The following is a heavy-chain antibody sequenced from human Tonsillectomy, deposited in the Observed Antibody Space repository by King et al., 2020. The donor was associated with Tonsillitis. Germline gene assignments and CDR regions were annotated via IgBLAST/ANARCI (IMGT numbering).Heavy chain of an antibody. J-gene: IGHJ4*02. V-gene: IGHV3-66*01. CDR2: IYSGGGT. Sequence: VQLVESGGGLVQPGGSLRLSCAASGFTVSSPYMNWVRQAPGKGLEWVSVIYSGGGTYYADSVKGRFTISRDNSKNTLYLQMNSLRAEDAAVYYCAWGLRYFDWLRGGPLDYWGQGTLVTVSS. CDR1: GFTVSSPY. CDR3: AWGLRYFDWLRGGPLDY. D-gene: IGHD3-9*01.